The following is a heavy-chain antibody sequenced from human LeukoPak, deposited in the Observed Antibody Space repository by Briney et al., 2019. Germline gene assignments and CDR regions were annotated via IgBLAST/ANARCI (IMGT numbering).Heavy chain of an antibody. CDR3: AKGGHDFNPFYW. V-gene: IGHV3-23*01. D-gene: IGHD2-21*02. CDR1: GFTFSTYA. J-gene: IGHJ4*02. Sequence: GGSLRLSCAAPGFTFSTYAMGWVRQAPGKGLEWVSSIKGGGGDPFYADSVKGRFTISRDNSKNTLFLQLDSLRAEDSAVYYCAKGGHDFNPFYWWGQGTPVTVSS. CDR2: IKGGGGDP.